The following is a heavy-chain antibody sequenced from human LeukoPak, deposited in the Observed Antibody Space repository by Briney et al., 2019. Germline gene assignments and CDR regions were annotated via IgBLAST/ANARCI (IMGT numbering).Heavy chain of an antibody. D-gene: IGHD6-19*01. CDR3: ARVAAVAGHFDY. CDR1: GGTFSSYA. V-gene: IGHV1-69*13. J-gene: IGHJ4*02. Sequence: ASVKVSCKASGGTFSSYAISWVRQAPGQGLEWMGGIIPIFGTANYAQKFQGRVTITADESTSTAYMELSSLRSEDTAVYYCARVAAVAGHFDYWGQGTLVTVSS. CDR2: IIPIFGTA.